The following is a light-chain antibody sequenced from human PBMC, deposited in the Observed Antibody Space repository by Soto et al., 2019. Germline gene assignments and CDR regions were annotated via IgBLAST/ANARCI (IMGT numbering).Light chain of an antibody. Sequence: QSALTQPPSASGSPGQSVTICCTGTSSDVGGYNHVSWYQQHPGKAPKLMIFEVSNRPSGVPDRFSGSKSGNTASLTVSGLQAEDEADYYCSSFAGNYWVFGGGTKLTVL. CDR3: SSFAGNYWV. V-gene: IGLV2-8*01. J-gene: IGLJ3*02. CDR2: EVS. CDR1: SSDVGGYNH.